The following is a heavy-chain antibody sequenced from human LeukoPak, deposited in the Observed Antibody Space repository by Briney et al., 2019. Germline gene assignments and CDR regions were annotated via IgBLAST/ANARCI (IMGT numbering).Heavy chain of an antibody. CDR2: INHSGST. D-gene: IGHD3-22*01. CDR3: ARGTPPPTYYYDSSGYYYFDY. Sequence: SETLSLTCAVYGGSFSGYYWSWIRQPPGKGLEWIGEINHSGSTNCTPSLKSRVTISVDTSKNQFSLKLSSVTAADTAVYYCARGTPPPTYYYDSSGYYYFDYWGQGTLVTVSS. J-gene: IGHJ4*02. CDR1: GGSFSGYY. V-gene: IGHV4-34*01.